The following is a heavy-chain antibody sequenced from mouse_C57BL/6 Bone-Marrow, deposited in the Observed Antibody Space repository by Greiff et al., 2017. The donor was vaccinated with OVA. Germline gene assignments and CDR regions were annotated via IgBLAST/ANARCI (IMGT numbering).Heavy chain of an antibody. CDR3: GRSALYDDYGEAMDY. CDR1: GYTFTSYW. CDR2: IDPNSGGT. D-gene: IGHD2-4*01. V-gene: IGHV1-72*01. Sequence: VQLQQSGAELVKPGASVKLSCKASGYTFTSYWMHWVKQRPGRGLEWIGRIDPNSGGTKYNEKFKSKATLTVDKPSSTAYMQLSSLTSEDSAVYYCGRSALYDDYGEAMDYWGQGTSVTVSS. J-gene: IGHJ4*01.